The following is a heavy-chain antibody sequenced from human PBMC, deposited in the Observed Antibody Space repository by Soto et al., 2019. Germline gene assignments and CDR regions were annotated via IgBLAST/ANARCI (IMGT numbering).Heavy chain of an antibody. Sequence: SGPTLVNPTETLTLACTVSGFSLSNARMGVSWIRQPPGKALEWLAHIFSNDEKSYSTSLKSRLTISKDTSKSQVVLTMTNMDPVDTATYYCARIGGIAAAGTGWFDPWGQGTLVTVSS. J-gene: IGHJ5*02. CDR1: GFSLSNARMG. CDR2: IFSNDEK. CDR3: ARIGGIAAAGTGWFDP. V-gene: IGHV2-26*01. D-gene: IGHD6-13*01.